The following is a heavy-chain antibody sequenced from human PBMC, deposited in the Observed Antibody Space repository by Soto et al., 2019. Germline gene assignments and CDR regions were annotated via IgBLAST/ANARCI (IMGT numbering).Heavy chain of an antibody. CDR3: ARDTAAAGTGGY. J-gene: IGHJ4*02. Sequence: ASVKVSCKASGCTFTSYGISWVRQAPGQGLEWMGWISAYNGNTNYAQKLQGRVTMTTDTSTSTAYMELRSLRSDDTAVYYCARDTAAAGTGGYWGQGTLVTVSS. CDR1: GCTFTSYG. D-gene: IGHD6-13*01. CDR2: ISAYNGNT. V-gene: IGHV1-18*04.